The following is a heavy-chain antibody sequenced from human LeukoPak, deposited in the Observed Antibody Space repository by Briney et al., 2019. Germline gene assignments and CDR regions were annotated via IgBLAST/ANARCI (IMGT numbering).Heavy chain of an antibody. D-gene: IGHD3-10*01. CDR1: GYTFTSYD. CDR2: MNPNSGNT. V-gene: IGHV1-8*01. J-gene: IGHJ5*02. CDR3: ARGSSGSYLFDP. Sequence: ASVKVSCKASGYTFTSYDINWVRQATGQGLEWMGWMNPNSGNTGYAQKFQGRVTMTRNTSITTAYMELSSLSSEDTAVYYCARGSSGSYLFDPWGQGTLVTVSS.